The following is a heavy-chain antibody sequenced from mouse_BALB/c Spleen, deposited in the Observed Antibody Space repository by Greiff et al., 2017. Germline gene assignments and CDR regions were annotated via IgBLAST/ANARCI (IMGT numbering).Heavy chain of an antibody. CDR2: ISSGSSTI. V-gene: IGHV5-17*02. D-gene: IGHD1-1*01. J-gene: IGHJ2*01. Sequence: EVQVVESGGGLVQPGGSRKLSCAASGFTFSSFGMHWVRQAPEKGLEWVAYISSGSSTIYYADTVKGRFTISRDNPKNTLFLQMTSLRSEDTAMYYCARGGTVAFDYWGQGTTLTVSS. CDR1: GFTFSSFG. CDR3: ARGGTVAFDY.